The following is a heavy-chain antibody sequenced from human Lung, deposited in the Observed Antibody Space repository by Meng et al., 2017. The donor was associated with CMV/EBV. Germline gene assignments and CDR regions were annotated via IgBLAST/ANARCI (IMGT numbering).Heavy chain of an antibody. CDR3: ARDPRGINIVVVHNGMDV. D-gene: IGHD2-2*01. J-gene: IGHJ6*02. CDR1: GFTFSSYW. Sequence: SXAASGFTFSSYWMSWVRQAPGKGLEWVANIKQDGSEKYYVDSVKGRFTISRDNAKNSLYLQMNSLRAEDTAVYYCARDPRGINIVVVHNGMDVWXQGTXVTVSS. V-gene: IGHV3-7*01. CDR2: IKQDGSEK.